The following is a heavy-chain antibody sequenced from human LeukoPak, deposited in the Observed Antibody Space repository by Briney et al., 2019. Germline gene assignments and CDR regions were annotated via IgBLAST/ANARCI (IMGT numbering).Heavy chain of an antibody. V-gene: IGHV3-11*01. Sequence: GGSLRLSCAASGFRFGDYYMAWIRQAPGKGLEWISWMSSRSGTTQYADSVKGRFTISRDNAKNSLYLQMNSLTAEDTAVYYCARPRGLAHFDYWGQGTLVTVSS. CDR1: GFRFGDYY. CDR2: MSSRSGTT. D-gene: IGHD3-10*01. J-gene: IGHJ4*02. CDR3: ARPRGLAHFDY.